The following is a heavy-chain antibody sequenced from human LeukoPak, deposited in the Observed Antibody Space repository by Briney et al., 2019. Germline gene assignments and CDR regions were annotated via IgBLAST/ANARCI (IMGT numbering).Heavy chain of an antibody. CDR3: VRGVPVTPGIDY. V-gene: IGHV3-74*01. D-gene: IGHD2-2*01. Sequence: PGGSLRLSCAASGFTFTNYCMRWVRQPPGKGLVWVSQICTDETIIRYADSVKGRFTISRDNAKNTLYLQMSSLRVEDTAVYYCVRGVPVTPGIDYWGQGTLVTVSS. J-gene: IGHJ4*02. CDR2: ICTDETII. CDR1: GFTFTNYC.